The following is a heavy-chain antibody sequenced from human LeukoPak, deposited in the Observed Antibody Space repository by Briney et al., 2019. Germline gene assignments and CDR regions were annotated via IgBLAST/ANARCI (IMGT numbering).Heavy chain of an antibody. CDR1: GLTVSSNY. D-gene: IGHD1-26*01. J-gene: IGHJ3*02. V-gene: IGHV3-66*02. CDR2: IYSDDST. Sequence: HPGGSLRLSCAASGLTVSSNYMSWVSQAPGKGLEWVSVIYSDDSTYYADSVRGRFTISRDNSKNTLYLQMNSLRAEDTAVYYCARDGRVGATRLNIWGQGTMVTVSS. CDR3: ARDGRVGATRLNI.